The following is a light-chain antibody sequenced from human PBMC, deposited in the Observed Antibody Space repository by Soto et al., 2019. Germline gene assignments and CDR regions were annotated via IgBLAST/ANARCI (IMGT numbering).Light chain of an antibody. V-gene: IGLV4-69*01. CDR3: QTWDTDIRVV. Sequence: QPVLTQSPSASASLGASVKLTCTLSSGHTTYAIAWHQQQPEKGPRYLMKVNSDGSHSKGDGIPDRFSGSSSGAERYLTISSLQSDDEADYYCQTWDTDIRVVFGGGTKVTVL. J-gene: IGLJ2*01. CDR2: VNSDGSH. CDR1: SGHTTYA.